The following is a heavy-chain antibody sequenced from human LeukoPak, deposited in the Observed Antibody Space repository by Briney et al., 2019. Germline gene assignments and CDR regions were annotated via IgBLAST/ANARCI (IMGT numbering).Heavy chain of an antibody. CDR1: GFTFSTYI. Sequence: GGSLRLSCEASGFTFSTYIMYWVRHPPGKRLEWVSIIGSSGGGIHYADSVKGRFTISRDNSKNALYLQMNSLRAEDTAVYHCATGLWTFGSWGQGTLVTVSS. CDR3: ATGLWTFGS. CDR2: IGSSGGGI. J-gene: IGHJ4*02. V-gene: IGHV3-23*01. D-gene: IGHD2-21*01.